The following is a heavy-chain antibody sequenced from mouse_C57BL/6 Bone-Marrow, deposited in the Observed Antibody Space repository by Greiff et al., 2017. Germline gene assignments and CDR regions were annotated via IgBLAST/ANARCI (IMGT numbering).Heavy chain of an antibody. J-gene: IGHJ2*01. Sequence: EVQLQESGGGLVKPGGSLQLSCAASGFTFSDYGMHWVRQAPEKGLEWVAYISSGSSTIYYADTVKGRFTISRDNAKNTLFLQMTSLRSEDTAMYYCAKSKLLFDYWGQGTTLTVSS. V-gene: IGHV5-17*01. CDR2: ISSGSSTI. D-gene: IGHD2-12*01. CDR1: GFTFSDYG. CDR3: AKSKLLFDY.